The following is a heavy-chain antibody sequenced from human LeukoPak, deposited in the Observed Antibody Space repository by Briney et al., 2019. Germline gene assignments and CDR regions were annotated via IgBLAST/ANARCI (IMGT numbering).Heavy chain of an antibody. CDR3: AREPTTTNYYFDY. D-gene: IGHD1-1*01. J-gene: IGHJ4*02. V-gene: IGHV3-72*01. CDR1: GFTFSNHY. Sequence: GGSLRLSCAASGFTFSNHYMDWVRQAPGKGLEWVGRTRNKASSYTSEYAASVKGRFTISRDDSKNSLYLQMNSLKTEDTAVYYCAREPTTTNYYFDYWGQGTLVTVSS. CDR2: TRNKASSYTS.